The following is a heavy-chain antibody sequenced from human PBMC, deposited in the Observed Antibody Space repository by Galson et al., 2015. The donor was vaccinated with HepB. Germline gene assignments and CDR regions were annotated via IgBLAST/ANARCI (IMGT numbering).Heavy chain of an antibody. CDR1: GFLFSDSW. CDR2: MKQDGNEK. CDR3: ARVMKVVVVVTGAFDI. V-gene: IGHV3-7*03. J-gene: IGHJ3*02. D-gene: IGHD3-22*01. Sequence: SLRLSCAASGFLFSDSWMTWVRQAPGKGLEWVANMKQDGNEKYYVDSVKGRFTISRDNAKNELYLEMKSLRAEDTAVYYCARVMKVVVVVTGAFDIWGQGTMVTVSS.